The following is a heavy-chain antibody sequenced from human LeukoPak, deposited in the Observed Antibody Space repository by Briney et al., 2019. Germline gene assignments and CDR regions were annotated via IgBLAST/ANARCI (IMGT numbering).Heavy chain of an antibody. CDR2: ISSSSSYI. J-gene: IGHJ4*02. V-gene: IGHV3-21*01. CDR1: GFTFSSYS. CDR3: ARDSRQGGFDY. D-gene: IGHD3-16*01. Sequence: GGSLRLSCPASGFTFSSYSMNWVRQAPGKGLEWVSSISSSSSYIYYADSVKGRFTISRDNAKNSLYLQMNSLRAEDTAVYYCARDSRQGGFDYWGQGTLVTVSS.